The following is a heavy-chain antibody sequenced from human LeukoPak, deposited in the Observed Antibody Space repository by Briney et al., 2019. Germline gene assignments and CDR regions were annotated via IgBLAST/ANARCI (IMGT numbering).Heavy chain of an antibody. Sequence: GGSLRLSCAASGFSFSDYDITWIRQTPGKGLEWISVISSSSGYTNYADSVKDRFTISRDNAKNSLFLQMNSLRAEDTAIYYCARDGYSSSWTPGYFDYWGQGALVTVSS. V-gene: IGHV3-11*05. J-gene: IGHJ4*02. CDR2: ISSSSGYT. CDR1: GFSFSDYD. D-gene: IGHD6-13*01. CDR3: ARDGYSSSWTPGYFDY.